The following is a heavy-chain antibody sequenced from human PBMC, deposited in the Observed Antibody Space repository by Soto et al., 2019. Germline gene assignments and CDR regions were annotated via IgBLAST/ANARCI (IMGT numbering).Heavy chain of an antibody. CDR2: ISGTGSTI. Sequence: SLRLSCPASGVTFNSYERNWVRQAQGEGLEGVACISGTGSTIYYADSVKDRFTISRDNPKKSLYLQMNSLRSEDTAIYYWASGGWLRNPRCGVAVWGQG. D-gene: IGHD5-12*01. J-gene: IGHJ6*02. V-gene: IGHV3-48*03. CDR1: GVTFNSYE. CDR3: ASGGWLRNPRCGVAV.